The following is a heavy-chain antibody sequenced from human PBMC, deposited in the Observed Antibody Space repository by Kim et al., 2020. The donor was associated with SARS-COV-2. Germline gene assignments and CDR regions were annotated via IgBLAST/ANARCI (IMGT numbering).Heavy chain of an antibody. D-gene: IGHD3-10*01. V-gene: IGHV4-34*01. CDR3: ARGELNYGSGSYGLGY. J-gene: IGHJ4*01. CDR2: INHSGST. CDR1: GGSFSGYY. Sequence: WETLSLTCAVYGGSFSGYYWTWIRQPPGKGLEWIGEINHSGSTNYNPSLKSRVTISVDTSKNQFSLKLSSVTAADTAIYYCARGELNYGSGSYGLGYWG.